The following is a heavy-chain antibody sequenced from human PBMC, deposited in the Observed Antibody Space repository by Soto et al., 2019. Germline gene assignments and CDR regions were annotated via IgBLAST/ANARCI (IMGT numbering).Heavy chain of an antibody. D-gene: IGHD1-26*01. V-gene: IGHV4-4*07. J-gene: IGHJ6*02. CDR1: GGSINTYY. Sequence: QVQLQESGPGLVRPSETLSLTCTVTGGSINTYYWSWIRQSAGKGLEWIGRVYTTGSTNYNPSLKSRVTIYVDTSRNQFSLSLRSVTAADTSVYYCARTRSAWSDFHYYSLDVWGQGTTVTVSS. CDR2: VYTTGST. CDR3: ARTRSAWSDFHYYSLDV.